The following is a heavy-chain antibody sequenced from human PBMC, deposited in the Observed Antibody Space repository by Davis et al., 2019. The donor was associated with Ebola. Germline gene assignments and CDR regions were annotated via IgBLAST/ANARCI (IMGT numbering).Heavy chain of an antibody. CDR2: IYYSGST. CDR1: GGSNSSYY. Sequence: PSETLSLTCTVSGGSNSSYYWSWIRQPPGKGLEWIGYIYYSGSTNYNPSLKSRVTISVDTSKNQFSLKLSSVTAADTAVYYCARQGETAFDIWGQGTMVTVSS. J-gene: IGHJ3*02. D-gene: IGHD3-10*01. V-gene: IGHV4-59*08. CDR3: ARQGETAFDI.